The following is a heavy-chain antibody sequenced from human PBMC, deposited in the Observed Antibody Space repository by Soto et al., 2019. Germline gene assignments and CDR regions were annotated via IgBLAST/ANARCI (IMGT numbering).Heavy chain of an antibody. CDR3: ARDIDARYNWFDP. D-gene: IGHD6-6*01. V-gene: IGHV6-1*01. CDR1: GDSVSSNSAA. Sequence: QALSLPCAISGDSVSSNSAAWTLIRHSPSRGLEWLGRTYYRSKWYNDYAVSVKSRMTINPDTSKNQFSLQLNSVTPEDTAVYFCARDIDARYNWFDPWGQGTLVTVSS. CDR2: TYYRSKWYN. J-gene: IGHJ5*02.